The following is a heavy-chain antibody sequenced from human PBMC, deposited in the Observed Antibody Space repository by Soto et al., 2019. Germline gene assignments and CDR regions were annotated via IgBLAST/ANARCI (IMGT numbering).Heavy chain of an antibody. Sequence: XSVKVSCNASGYTFTSYGISLLRQAPGQGLEWMGWISAYNGNTNYAQKLQGRVTMTTDTSTSTAYMELSSLRSDDTAVYYCARAAAVGLFDYWGQGTLVTVSS. CDR1: GYTFTSYG. CDR2: ISAYNGNT. CDR3: ARAAAVGLFDY. V-gene: IGHV1-18*01. J-gene: IGHJ4*02. D-gene: IGHD1-26*01.